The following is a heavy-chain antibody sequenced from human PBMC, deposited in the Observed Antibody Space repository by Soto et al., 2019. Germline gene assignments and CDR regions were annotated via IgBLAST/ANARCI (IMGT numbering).Heavy chain of an antibody. J-gene: IGHJ4*02. CDR1: GFTFSRYG. CDR3: ARHSSSAEGFDF. D-gene: IGHD2-21*01. Sequence: QVQLLESGGGVVQPGRSLRVSYAASGFTFSRYGMHWVRQARGKGLEWMAVIWYDGNSKDYGDSVRGRFTVSRDNSKNTFYLQMDSLRAEVTAVYYCARHSSSAEGFDFWCQGTLVTVSS. V-gene: IGHV3-33*01. CDR2: IWYDGNSK.